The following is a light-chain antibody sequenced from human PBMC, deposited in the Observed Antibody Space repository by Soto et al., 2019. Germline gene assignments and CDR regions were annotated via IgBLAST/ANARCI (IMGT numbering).Light chain of an antibody. J-gene: IGKJ2*01. CDR1: QSISTW. CDR2: KTS. V-gene: IGKV1-5*03. Sequence: DIQMTQSPSTLSASVGDRVTITCRASQSISTWLAWYQQKPGKAPKVLIYKTSTLQSGVPSRFSGSGSGTEFTLTISSLQPDDFATYYCQHYNSDSAFGQGTKLETK. CDR3: QHYNSDSA.